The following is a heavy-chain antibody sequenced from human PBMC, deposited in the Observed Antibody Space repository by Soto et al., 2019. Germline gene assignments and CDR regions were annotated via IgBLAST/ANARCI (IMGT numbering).Heavy chain of an antibody. D-gene: IGHD2-2*02. V-gene: IGHV3-30*18. J-gene: IGHJ6*02. Sequence: QAGGSLRLSCAASGFTFSSYGMHWVRQAPGRGLEWVAVISYDGSNNYYADSVKGRFTISRDNSKNTLYLQMSSLRVEDTAVYYCAKEARTPAAIGEYYHYYGMDVRGQGTTVTVSS. CDR1: GFTFSSYG. CDR3: AKEARTPAAIGEYYHYYGMDV. CDR2: ISYDGSNN.